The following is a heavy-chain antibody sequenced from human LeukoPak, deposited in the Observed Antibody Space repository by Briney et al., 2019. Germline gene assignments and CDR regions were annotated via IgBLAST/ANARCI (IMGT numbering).Heavy chain of an antibody. V-gene: IGHV4-59*11. Sequence: PSETLSLTCTVSGGSISSHYWSWIRQPPGKGLEWIGYIYYSGSTNYNPSLKSRVTISVDTSENQFSLKLSSVTAADTAVYYCARLGSGYYYYYYYMDVWGKGTTVTVSS. CDR3: ARLGSGYYYYYYYMDV. CDR1: GGSISSHY. J-gene: IGHJ6*03. CDR2: IYYSGST. D-gene: IGHD3-3*01.